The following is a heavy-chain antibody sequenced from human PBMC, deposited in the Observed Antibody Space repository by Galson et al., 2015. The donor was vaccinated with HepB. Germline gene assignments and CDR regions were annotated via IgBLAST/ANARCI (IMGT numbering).Heavy chain of an antibody. CDR1: GGSFSGYY. V-gene: IGHV4-34*01. J-gene: IGHJ4*02. Sequence: SETLSLTCAVYGGSFSGYYWSWIRQPPGKGLEWIGEINHSGSTNYNPSLKSRVTISVDTSKNQFSLKLSSVTAADTAVYYCARGPLRTVRHSSRDKVLDYWGQGTLVTVSS. D-gene: IGHD6-13*01. CDR3: ARGPLRTVRHSSRDKVLDY. CDR2: INHSGST.